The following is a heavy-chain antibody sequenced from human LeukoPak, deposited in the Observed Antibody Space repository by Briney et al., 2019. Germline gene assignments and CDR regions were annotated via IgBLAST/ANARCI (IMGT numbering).Heavy chain of an antibody. V-gene: IGHV3-64*01. CDR2: ISSNGGST. Sequence: GGSLRLSCAASGFTFSSYAMHWVRQAPGKGLEYVSAISSNGGSTYYANSVKGRFTISRDNSKNTLYLQMGSLRAEDMAVYYCARGDWVTTDPYYFDYWGQGTLVTVSS. CDR3: ARGDWVTTDPYYFDY. CDR1: GFTFSSYA. J-gene: IGHJ4*02. D-gene: IGHD4-17*01.